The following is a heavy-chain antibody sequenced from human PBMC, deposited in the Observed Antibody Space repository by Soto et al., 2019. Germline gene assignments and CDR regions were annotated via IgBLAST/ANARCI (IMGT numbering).Heavy chain of an antibody. CDR1: GFTFSSYG. J-gene: IGHJ4*02. V-gene: IGHV3-30*18. CDR3: AKGGRLDEPQPFYY. Sequence: QVQLVESGGGVVQPGRSLRLSCAASGFTFSSYGMHWVRQAPGKGLEWVAVISYDGSNKYYADSVKGRFTISRDNSKNTLYLQMNSLRAEDTAVYYCAKGGRLDEPQPFYYWGQGTLVTVSS. D-gene: IGHD3-9*01. CDR2: ISYDGSNK.